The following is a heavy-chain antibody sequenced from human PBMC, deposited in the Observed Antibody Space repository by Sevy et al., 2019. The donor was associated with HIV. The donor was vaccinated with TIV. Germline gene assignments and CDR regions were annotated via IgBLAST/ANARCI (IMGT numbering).Heavy chain of an antibody. V-gene: IGHV4-59*01. J-gene: IGHJ4*02. D-gene: IGHD2-15*01. CDR1: GGSISSYY. CDR2: IYYSGST. CDR3: ARGINCSGSSCYPNDY. Sequence: SETLSLTCTVSGGSISSYYWSWIRQPPGKGLEWIGYIYYSGSTNYNPSLKSRVTISVDTSKNQFSLKLSSVTAADTAVYYCARGINCSGSSCYPNDYWGQGTLVTVSS.